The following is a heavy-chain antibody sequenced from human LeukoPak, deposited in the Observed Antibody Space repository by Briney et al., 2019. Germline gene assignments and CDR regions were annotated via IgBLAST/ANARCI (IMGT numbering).Heavy chain of an antibody. Sequence: GGSLRLSCAASGFTFSSYSMEWVRQAPGKWLEWVSSISSISSYIYYADSVKGRCTISRDNAKNSLYLQMSSLRAEDTAVYYCARGNSGYDSAFDYWGPGTLVTVSS. CDR3: ARGNSGYDSAFDY. CDR1: GFTFSSYS. V-gene: IGHV3-21*01. D-gene: IGHD5-12*01. J-gene: IGHJ4*02. CDR2: ISSISSYI.